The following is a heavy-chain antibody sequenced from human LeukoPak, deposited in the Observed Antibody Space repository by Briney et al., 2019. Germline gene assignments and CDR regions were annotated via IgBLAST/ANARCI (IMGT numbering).Heavy chain of an antibody. CDR2: IYYTGST. D-gene: IGHD6-6*01. Sequence: SETLSLTCSVSGGSISSLYWSWIRQPPGKGLEWIGYIYYTGSTNYNPSLKSRVTMFVDMSKNQFSLRLSSVTAANTAVYYCARHRAYSSSSPFDYWGQGTLVTVSS. J-gene: IGHJ4*02. V-gene: IGHV4-59*08. CDR1: GGSISSLY. CDR3: ARHRAYSSSSPFDY.